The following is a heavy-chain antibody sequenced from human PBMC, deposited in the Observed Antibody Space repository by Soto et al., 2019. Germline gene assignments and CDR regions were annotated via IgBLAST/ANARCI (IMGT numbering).Heavy chain of an antibody. CDR3: AKESYYDFWSAQTSDYYGMEV. CDR2: INHSGST. D-gene: IGHD3-3*01. Sequence: SETLSLTCAVSGVSFSGYYWSCIRQAPGKGLEWIGEINHSGSTNYNPSLKSRVTISVDTSKNQFSLKLSSVTAADTAVYYCAKESYYDFWSAQTSDYYGMEVWGQGTTGTVSS. V-gene: IGHV4-34*01. J-gene: IGHJ6*01. CDR1: GVSFSGYY.